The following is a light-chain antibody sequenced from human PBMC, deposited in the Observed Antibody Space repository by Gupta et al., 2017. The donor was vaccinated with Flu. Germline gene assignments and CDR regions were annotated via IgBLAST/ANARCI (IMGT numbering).Light chain of an antibody. CDR2: TNN. CDR1: SSNIGSNT. J-gene: IGLJ1*01. Sequence: SVLTQPPSASGTPGQRVTISCAGSSSNIGSNTVNWYQQVPGTAPKLLIYTNNQWPSGVPDRFSGSKSGTSASLAISGLQAEDEADYYCSAWDDSLNGYVFGTGTKVTVL. CDR3: SAWDDSLNGYV. V-gene: IGLV1-44*01.